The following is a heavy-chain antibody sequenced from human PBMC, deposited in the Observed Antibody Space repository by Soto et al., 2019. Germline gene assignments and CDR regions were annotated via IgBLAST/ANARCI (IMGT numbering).Heavy chain of an antibody. V-gene: IGHV3-33*01. J-gene: IGHJ4*02. D-gene: IGHD5-18*01. CDR2: IWYDGSNK. Sequence: QVQLVESGGGVVQPGRSLRLSCAASGFTFSSYGMHWVRQAPGKGLEWVAVIWYDGSNKYYADSVKGRFTISRDNSKNTLYLQMNSLRAEDTAVYYCARGQSTAMVNDYWGQGTLVTVSS. CDR1: GFTFSSYG. CDR3: ARGQSTAMVNDY.